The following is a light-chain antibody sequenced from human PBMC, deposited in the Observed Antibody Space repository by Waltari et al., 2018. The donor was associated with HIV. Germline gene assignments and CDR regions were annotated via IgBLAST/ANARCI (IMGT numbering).Light chain of an antibody. CDR3: CSYASDRSVL. CDR1: SSDIGSYNI. V-gene: IGLV2-23*02. Sequence: QSALTQPAYVSGSPGQSITFSCTGTSSDIGSYNIVSWFQQHPGKAPKLRIYEVSKRPSGVSYRFSGSKSGNTASLTISGLQAEDEADYYCCSYASDRSVLFGGGTKLTVL. CDR2: EVS. J-gene: IGLJ2*01.